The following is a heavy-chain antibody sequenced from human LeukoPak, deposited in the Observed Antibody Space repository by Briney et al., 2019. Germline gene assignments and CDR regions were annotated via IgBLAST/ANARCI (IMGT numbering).Heavy chain of an antibody. CDR3: ASQYYDILTGYYHSFDY. CDR1: GFTFSSYE. CDR2: ISSSGSTI. V-gene: IGHV3-48*03. D-gene: IGHD3-9*01. Sequence: PGGSLRLSCAASGFTFSSYEMNWVRQAPGKGLEWVSYISSSGSTIYYADSVKGRFTISRDSAKNSLYLQMNSLRAEDTAVYYCASQYYDILTGYYHSFDYWGQGTLVTVSS. J-gene: IGHJ4*02.